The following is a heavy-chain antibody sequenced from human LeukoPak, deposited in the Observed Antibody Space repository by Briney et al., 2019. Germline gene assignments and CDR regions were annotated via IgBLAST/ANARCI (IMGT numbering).Heavy chain of an antibody. CDR1: GYSLTSGHY. J-gene: IGHJ4*02. Sequence: SETLPLTCSVSGYSLTSGHYWGWIRQPPGKGLEWIANIYHTGSAHYNPSLKSRVTISVDTSKNQFSLTLSSVTAADTAVYYCARYCTISTCILRGFDYWGQGALVTVSS. CDR3: ARYCTISTCILRGFDY. V-gene: IGHV4-38-2*01. CDR2: IYHTGSA. D-gene: IGHD2-8*01.